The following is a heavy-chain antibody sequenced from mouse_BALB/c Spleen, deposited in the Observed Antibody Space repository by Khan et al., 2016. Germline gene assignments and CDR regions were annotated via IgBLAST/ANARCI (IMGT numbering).Heavy chain of an antibody. D-gene: IGHD3-3*01. Sequence: EVELVESGGGLVQPGGSLKLSCAASGFTFSSYTFSWVRQTPETRLEWVAYITNGGGSTYYPDTFNGRFTISRDDAKTTLYLHMSSLMAEDTAMYDCARQEGTEFAYGGHGTLVTVSA. CDR2: ITNGGGST. CDR1: GFTFSSYT. V-gene: IGHV5-12-2*01. J-gene: IGHJ3*01. CDR3: ARQEGTEFAY.